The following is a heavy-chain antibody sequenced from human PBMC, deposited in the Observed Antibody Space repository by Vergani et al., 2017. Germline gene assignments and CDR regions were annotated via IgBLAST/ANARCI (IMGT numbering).Heavy chain of an antibody. CDR3: ARRSGIVYDIFSGTQSFFDF. V-gene: IGHV4-38-2*01. D-gene: IGHD3-9*01. J-gene: IGHJ4*02. Sequence: QVQLQESGPGLVKPSETLSLTCAVSGFSIDNGYYWDWIRQPPGKGLEWIGSIYRTGRTHFNPSLKSRVTISVDTSNNHFSLRLNSLTASDTAVYYCARRSGIVYDIFSGTQSFFDFWGQGTLVTVSS. CDR2: IYRTGRT. CDR1: GFSIDNGYY.